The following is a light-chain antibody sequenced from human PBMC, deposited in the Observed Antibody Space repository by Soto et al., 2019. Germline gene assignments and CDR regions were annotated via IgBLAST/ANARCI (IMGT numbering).Light chain of an antibody. CDR3: QRRHAWPIT. J-gene: IGKJ5*01. CDR2: DAY. CDR1: QSFRGL. Sequence: EVVLTQSPVTLSLSPGERATLSCRASQSFRGLLAWYQQKPGQAPRLLIYDAYNRATGLPPRFSGSGSGTVFTLTISSLEPEDSAVYSCQRRHAWPITFGQGTRLEI. V-gene: IGKV3-11*01.